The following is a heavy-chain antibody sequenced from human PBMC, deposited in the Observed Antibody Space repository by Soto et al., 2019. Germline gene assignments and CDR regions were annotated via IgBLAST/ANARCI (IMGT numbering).Heavy chain of an antibody. V-gene: IGHV3-33*01. CDR2: IWYDGSNK. D-gene: IGHD6-19*01. Sequence: PGGSLRLSCAASGFTFSSYGMHWVRQAPGKGLEWVAVIWYDGSNKYYADSVKGRFTISRDNSKNTLYLQMNSLRAEDTAVYYCARERVLGWSKPFDYWGQGTLVTVSS. J-gene: IGHJ4*02. CDR1: GFTFSSYG. CDR3: ARERVLGWSKPFDY.